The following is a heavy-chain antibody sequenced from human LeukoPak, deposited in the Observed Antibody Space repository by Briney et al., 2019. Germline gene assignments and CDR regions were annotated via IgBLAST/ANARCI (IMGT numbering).Heavy chain of an antibody. Sequence: PGGSLRLSCAASGFTFSNYGMHWVRQPPGKGLEWVAVISYDGSNKYYADSVKGRFTISRDNSKNTLYLQMNSLRAEDTAVYYCARDQDYGFDYWGQGTLVTVSS. CDR2: ISYDGSNK. V-gene: IGHV3-30*03. J-gene: IGHJ4*02. D-gene: IGHD4/OR15-4a*01. CDR1: GFTFSNYG. CDR3: ARDQDYGFDY.